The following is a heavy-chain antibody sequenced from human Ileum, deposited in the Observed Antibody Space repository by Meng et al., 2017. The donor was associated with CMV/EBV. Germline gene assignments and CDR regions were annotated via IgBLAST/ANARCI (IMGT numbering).Heavy chain of an antibody. D-gene: IGHD6-6*01. J-gene: IGHJ4*02. CDR1: GFSFSSYA. Sequence: AGFSFSSYAMHWVRQAPGKGLEWVAVISYDGTNKYYADSVGGRFTISRDNSQNTLFLQVNSLRGADTAVYYCVRDRRAARPREFDYWGQGTLVTVSS. V-gene: IGHV3-30*04. CDR3: VRDRRAARPREFDY. CDR2: ISYDGTNK.